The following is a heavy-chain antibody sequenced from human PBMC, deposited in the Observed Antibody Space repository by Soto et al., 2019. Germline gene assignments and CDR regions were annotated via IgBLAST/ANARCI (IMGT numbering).Heavy chain of an antibody. D-gene: IGHD6-6*01. CDR3: AKDGIAARPPNYYYYYYMDV. Sequence: SLRLSCAASGFTFDDYAMHWVRQAPGKGLEWVSGISWNSGSIGYADSVKGRFTISRDNAKNSLYLQMNSLRAEDTALYYCAKDGIAARPPNYYYYYYMDVWGKGTTVTVSS. CDR2: ISWNSGSI. V-gene: IGHV3-9*01. CDR1: GFTFDDYA. J-gene: IGHJ6*03.